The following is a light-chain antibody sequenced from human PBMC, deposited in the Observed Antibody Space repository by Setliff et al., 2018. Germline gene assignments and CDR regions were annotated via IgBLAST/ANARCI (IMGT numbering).Light chain of an antibody. V-gene: IGKV3-20*01. CDR1: QGVSANF. J-gene: IGKJ1*01. CDR2: DAS. CDR3: HQYGNQGWT. Sequence: GERATLSCRASQGVSANFIAWYQQKPGQAPRLLIYDASTRATGIPDRFSGRGSGTDFTLTITRLEPEDFAVYFCHQYGNQGWTFGQGTKVDIK.